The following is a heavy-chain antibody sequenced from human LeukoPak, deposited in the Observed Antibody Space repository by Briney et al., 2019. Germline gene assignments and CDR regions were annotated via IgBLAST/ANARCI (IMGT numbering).Heavy chain of an antibody. CDR1: GGSVSSGSYY. CDR2: IYYSGST. V-gene: IGHV4-61*01. Sequence: SETLSLTCTVSGGSVSSGSYYWSWIRQPPGKGLEWIGYIYYSGSTYYNPSLKSRVTISVDTSKNQFSLKLSSVTAADTAVYYCARDTPRGGFDYWGQGTLVTVSS. CDR3: ARDTPRGGFDY. J-gene: IGHJ4*02.